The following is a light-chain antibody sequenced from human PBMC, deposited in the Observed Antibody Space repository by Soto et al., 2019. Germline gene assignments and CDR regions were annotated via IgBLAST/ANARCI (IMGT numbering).Light chain of an antibody. CDR2: STS. Sequence: EIVLTQSPATLSLSPGERATLSCRATQSVSSYLAWYQQKPGQAPRLLIYSTSNRATGIPARFSGSGSGTDFTLTISILEPEDFAVYYCQQRSNWLPYTFGQGTKLEIK. CDR3: QQRSNWLPYT. J-gene: IGKJ2*01. CDR1: QSVSSY. V-gene: IGKV3-11*01.